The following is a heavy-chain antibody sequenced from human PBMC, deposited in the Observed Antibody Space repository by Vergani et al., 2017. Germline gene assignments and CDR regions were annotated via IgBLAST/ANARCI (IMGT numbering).Heavy chain of an antibody. V-gene: IGHV1-2*02. J-gene: IGHJ3*02. CDR3: ASSNWNHVRPIYAFDI. CDR1: GYTFTGYY. Sequence: QVQLVQSGAEVKKPGASVKVSCKASGYTFTGYYMHWVRQAPGQGLEWMGWINPNSGGTNYAKKFQGRVTMTRDTSIRTAYMELSRLRSDDTAVYYCASSNWNHVRPIYAFDIWGQGTIVTVSS. CDR2: INPNSGGT. D-gene: IGHD1-14*01.